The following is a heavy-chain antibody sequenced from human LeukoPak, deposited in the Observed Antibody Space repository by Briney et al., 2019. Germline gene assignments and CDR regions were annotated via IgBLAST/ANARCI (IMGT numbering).Heavy chain of an antibody. J-gene: IGHJ6*04. V-gene: IGHV4-34*01. CDR3: ARVTGDYYGSGSLDV. CDR2: INYSGST. Sequence: SETLSLTCTVNGGSFTGYFWTWIRQPPGKGLEWIGEINYSGSTNYNPSLKSRVTISVDTSKNQFSLKLSSVTAADTAVYYCARVTGDYYGSGSLDVWGKGTTVTVSS. CDR1: GGSFTGYF. D-gene: IGHD3-10*01.